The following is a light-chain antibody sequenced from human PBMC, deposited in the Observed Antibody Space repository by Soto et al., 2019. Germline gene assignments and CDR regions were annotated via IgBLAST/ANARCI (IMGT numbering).Light chain of an antibody. J-gene: IGLJ2*01. Sequence: QLVLTQSPSASASLGASVKLTCTLSSGHSSYAIAWHQQQPEKGPRYLMKFNSDGSHSKGDGIPDRFSGSSSGAERYLTISSLQSEDEADYYCQTWGTDIVVFGGGTKLTVL. CDR3: QTWGTDIVV. CDR1: SGHSSYA. V-gene: IGLV4-69*01. CDR2: FNSDGSH.